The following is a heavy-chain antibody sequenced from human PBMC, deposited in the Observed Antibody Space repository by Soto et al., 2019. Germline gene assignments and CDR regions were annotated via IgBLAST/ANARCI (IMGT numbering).Heavy chain of an antibody. CDR2: ISYDGSNK. Sequence: QVQLVESGGGVVQPGRSLRLSCAASGFTFSSYGMHWVRQAPGKGLEWVVVISYDGSNKYYADSVKGRFTISRDNSKNTLYLQMNSLRAEDTAVYYCAKDVFDYWGQGTLVTVSS. J-gene: IGHJ4*02. CDR1: GFTFSSYG. CDR3: AKDVFDY. V-gene: IGHV3-30*18.